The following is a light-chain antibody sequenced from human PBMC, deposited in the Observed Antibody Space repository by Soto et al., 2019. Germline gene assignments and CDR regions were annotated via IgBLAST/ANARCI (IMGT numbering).Light chain of an antibody. Sequence: ELVLTQSPATLSVSRGERATLSCRASQSVSSNLAWYQQKPGQAPRLLIYGASTRATGVPPRFSGGGSGTEFTLTISSLQSEDSAIYYCQQYKSWPPITFGQGTRLEIK. V-gene: IGKV3-15*01. CDR2: GAS. CDR1: QSVSSN. CDR3: QQYKSWPPIT. J-gene: IGKJ5*01.